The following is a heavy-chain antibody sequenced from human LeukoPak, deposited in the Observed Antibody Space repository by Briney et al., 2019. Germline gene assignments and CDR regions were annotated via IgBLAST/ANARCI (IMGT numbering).Heavy chain of an antibody. V-gene: IGHV3-23*01. Sequence: GGSLRLSCAASGFTFTYHAMSWVRQAPGKGLEWVSTISGSGGNTYYADSVKGRFTISRDNSKNTLYLQMNSLRAEDTAVYYCAKERDRDFVGGAFDIWGQGTMVTVSS. J-gene: IGHJ3*02. CDR3: AKERDRDFVGGAFDI. CDR1: GFTFTYHA. CDR2: ISGSGGNT. D-gene: IGHD3-16*01.